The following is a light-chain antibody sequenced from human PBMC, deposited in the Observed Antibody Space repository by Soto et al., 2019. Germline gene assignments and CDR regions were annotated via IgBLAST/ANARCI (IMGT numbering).Light chain of an antibody. CDR2: DAS. J-gene: IGKJ1*01. Sequence: DIQMTQSPSTLSASVGDRVTITCRASQSISSWLAWYQQKPGKAPKLLIYDASNLESGVPSRFSGSGSGTEFTLTISSLQPDDFATYYCQQYNSYSSWTFGQGTMVEIK. CDR1: QSISSW. V-gene: IGKV1-5*01. CDR3: QQYNSYSSWT.